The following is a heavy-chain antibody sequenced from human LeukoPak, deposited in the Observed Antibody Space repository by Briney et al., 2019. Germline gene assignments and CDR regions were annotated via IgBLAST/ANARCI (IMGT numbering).Heavy chain of an antibody. CDR1: GFTFSSYS. D-gene: IGHD5-24*01. CDR2: ISSSSSYI. Sequence: GGSLRLSCAASGFTFSSYSMNWVRQAPGKGLEWVSSISSSSSYIYYADSVKGRFTISRDNAKNSLYLQMNSLRAEDTAVYYCAKGRDGYNYPFDYWGQGTLVTVSP. J-gene: IGHJ4*02. V-gene: IGHV3-21*04. CDR3: AKGRDGYNYPFDY.